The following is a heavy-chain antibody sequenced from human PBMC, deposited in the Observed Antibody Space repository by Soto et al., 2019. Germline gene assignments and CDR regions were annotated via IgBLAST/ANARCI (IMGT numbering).Heavy chain of an antibody. CDR1: GGSFSGYY. CDR3: ARAAPYYDILDEDCYYYYYMDV. V-gene: IGHV4-34*01. J-gene: IGHJ6*03. CDR2: INHSGST. Sequence: SETLSLTCAVYGGSFSGYYWSWIRQPPGKGLEWIGEINHSGSTNYNPSLKSRVTISVDTSKNQFSLKLSSVTAADTAVYYCARAAPYYDILDEDCYYYYYMDVWGKGTTVTVSS. D-gene: IGHD3-9*01.